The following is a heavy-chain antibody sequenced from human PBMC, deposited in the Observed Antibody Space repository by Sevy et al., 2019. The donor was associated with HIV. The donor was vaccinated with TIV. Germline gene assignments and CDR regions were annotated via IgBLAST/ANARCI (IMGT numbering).Heavy chain of an antibody. CDR2: IKQDGSEK. CDR1: GFTFSSYW. Sequence: GGSLRLSCAASGFTFSSYWMSWVRQAPGKGLEWVANIKQDGSEKYYVYSVKGRFTISRDNAKNSLYLQMNSLRAEDTAVYYCARGLHSYYYYYMDVWGKGTTVTVSS. D-gene: IGHD4-4*01. J-gene: IGHJ6*03. CDR3: ARGLHSYYYYYMDV. V-gene: IGHV3-7*03.